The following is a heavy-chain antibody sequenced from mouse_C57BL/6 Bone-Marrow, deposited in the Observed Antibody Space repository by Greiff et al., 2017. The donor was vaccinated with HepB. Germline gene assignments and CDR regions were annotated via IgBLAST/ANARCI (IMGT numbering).Heavy chain of an antibody. CDR1: GYTFTSYW. J-gene: IGHJ3*01. CDR2: IDPSDSYT. V-gene: IGHV1-69*01. Sequence: QVQLQQPGAELVMPGASVKLSCKASGYTFTSYWMHWVKQRPGQGLEWIGEIDPSDSYTNYNQKFKGKSTLTVDKSSSTAYMQLSSLTSEDSAVYYGAREGTYDGQPSAWFAYWGQGTLVTVSA. D-gene: IGHD2-3*01. CDR3: AREGTYDGQPSAWFAY.